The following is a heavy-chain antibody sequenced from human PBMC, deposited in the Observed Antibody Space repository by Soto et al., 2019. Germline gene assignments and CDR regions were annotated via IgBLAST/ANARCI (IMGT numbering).Heavy chain of an antibody. D-gene: IGHD2-2*01. CDR2: INPNSGGT. CDR3: ARLVSGYCSSTSCLWAWFDP. V-gene: IGHV1-2*02. Sequence: QVQLVQSGAEVKKPGASVKVSCKASGYTFTGYYMHWVRQAPGQGLEWMGWINPNSGGTNYAQKFQGRGTMTRDTSISTAYMELSRLRSDDTAVYYCARLVSGYCSSTSCLWAWFDPWGQGTLVTVSS. CDR1: GYTFTGYY. J-gene: IGHJ5*02.